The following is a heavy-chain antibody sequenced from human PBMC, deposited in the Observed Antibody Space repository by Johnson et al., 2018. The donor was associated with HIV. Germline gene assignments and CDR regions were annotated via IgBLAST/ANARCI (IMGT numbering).Heavy chain of an antibody. Sequence: VQLVESGGGLVQPGGSLRLSCAASGFTVSRNYMSWVRQAPGKGLEWVSVIYSGGSTYYADSVKGRFTISRDNSKNTLYLQMNSLRAEDTAVYYCAKDQHYYDSRNGGAFDIWGQGEMVTVSS. CDR3: AKDQHYYDSRNGGAFDI. D-gene: IGHD3-22*01. J-gene: IGHJ3*02. CDR1: GFTVSRNY. V-gene: IGHV3-66*02. CDR2: IYSGGST.